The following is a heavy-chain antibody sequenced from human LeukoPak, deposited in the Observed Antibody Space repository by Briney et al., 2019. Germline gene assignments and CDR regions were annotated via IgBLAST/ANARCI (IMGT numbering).Heavy chain of an antibody. V-gene: IGHV3-7*01. CDR1: GFTFSNYW. CDR2: INQDGSEK. CDR3: ARDLRPPQH. Sequence: GGSLRLSCAASGFTFSNYWMSWVRQAPGKGLEWVANINQDGSEKYSMDSVKGRFTISRVNAKNSLYLQMSGLRAEDTAVYYCARDLRPPQHWGQGTLVTVSS. J-gene: IGHJ1*01.